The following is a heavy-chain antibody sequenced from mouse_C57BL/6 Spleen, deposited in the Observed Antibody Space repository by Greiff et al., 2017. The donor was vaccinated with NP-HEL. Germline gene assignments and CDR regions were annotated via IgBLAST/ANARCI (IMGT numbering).Heavy chain of an antibody. CDR3: ARDDYGSSPYYAMDY. CDR1: GFTFSSYA. CDR2: ISDGGSYT. V-gene: IGHV5-4*01. J-gene: IGHJ4*01. D-gene: IGHD1-1*01. Sequence: EVQLVESGGGLVKPGGSLKLSCAASGFTFSSYAMSWVRQTPEKRLEWVATISDGGSYTYYPDNVKGRFTISRDNAKNNLYLQMSHLKSEDTAMYYCARDDYGSSPYYAMDYWGQGTSVTVSS.